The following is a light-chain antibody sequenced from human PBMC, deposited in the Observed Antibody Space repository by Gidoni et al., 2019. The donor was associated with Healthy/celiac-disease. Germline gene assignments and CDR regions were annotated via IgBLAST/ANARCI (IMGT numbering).Light chain of an antibody. CDR1: QSVSSY. CDR3: QQRSNWPIFT. Sequence: EIVLTQSPASLSLSPGERATLSCRASQSVSSYLAWYQQKPGQAPRLLIYDASNRAPGIPARFSGSGSGTDFTLTISSLVPEDFAVYYCQQRSNWPIFTFGPGTKVDIK. CDR2: DAS. J-gene: IGKJ3*01. V-gene: IGKV3-11*01.